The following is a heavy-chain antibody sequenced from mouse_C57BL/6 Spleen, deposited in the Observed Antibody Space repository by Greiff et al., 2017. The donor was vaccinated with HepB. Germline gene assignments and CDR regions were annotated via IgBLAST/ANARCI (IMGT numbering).Heavy chain of an antibody. CDR3: ARGLYMDY. CDR1: GFTFSDYY. V-gene: IGHV5-16*01. CDR2: INYDGSST. J-gene: IGHJ4*01. D-gene: IGHD2-12*01. Sequence: EVKVEESEGGLVQPGSSMKLSCTASGFTFSDYYMAWVRQVPEKGLEWVANINYDGSSTYYLDSLKSRFIISRDSAKNILYLQMSSLKSEDTATYYCARGLYMDYWGQGTSVTVSS.